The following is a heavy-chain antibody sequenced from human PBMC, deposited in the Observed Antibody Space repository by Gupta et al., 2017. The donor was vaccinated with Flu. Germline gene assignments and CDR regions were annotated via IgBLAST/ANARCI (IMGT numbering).Heavy chain of an antibody. CDR2: VHSSGTA. CDR3: ARRGTYFFDF. V-gene: IGHV4-31*03. J-gene: IGHJ4*02. CDR1: CGSVNVFSCF. Sequence: CTVSCGSVNVFSCFWSWMREEPRKGLEWIGYVHSSGTAYHNPSLRSRLMMSIDTSKNEFSLGVTSVTAADTAIYYCARRGTYFFDFWGQGALVTVSS.